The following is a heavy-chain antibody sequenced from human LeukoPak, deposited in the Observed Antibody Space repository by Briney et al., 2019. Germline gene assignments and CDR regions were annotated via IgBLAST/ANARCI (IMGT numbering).Heavy chain of an antibody. J-gene: IGHJ4*02. Sequence: GGSLRLSCAASGFTFSNYAMSWVRQAPGKGLELVSAISGSGGSTYYADSVKGRFTISRDNSKNTLYLQMNSLRAEDTAVYYCAKTPTLGYCTNGVCSPDYWGQGTLVTVSS. CDR3: AKTPTLGYCTNGVCSPDY. CDR1: GFTFSNYA. D-gene: IGHD2-8*01. CDR2: ISGSGGST. V-gene: IGHV3-23*01.